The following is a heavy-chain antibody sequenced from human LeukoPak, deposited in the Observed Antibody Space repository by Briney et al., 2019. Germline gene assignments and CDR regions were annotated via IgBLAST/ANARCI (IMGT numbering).Heavy chain of an antibody. V-gene: IGHV1-8*02. CDR1: GYTFTSYG. J-gene: IGHJ5*02. Sequence: ASVKVSCKASGYTFTSYGISWVRQATGQGLEWMGWMNPNSGNTGYAQKFQGRVTMTRNTSISTAYMELSSLRSEDTAVYYCARAGSSWSDWGRRWFDPWGQGTLVTVSS. CDR2: MNPNSGNT. CDR3: ARAGSSWSDWGRRWFDP. D-gene: IGHD6-13*01.